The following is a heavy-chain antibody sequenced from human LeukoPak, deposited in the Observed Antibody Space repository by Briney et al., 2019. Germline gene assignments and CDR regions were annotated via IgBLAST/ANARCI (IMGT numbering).Heavy chain of an antibody. Sequence: GGSLRLSCAASVFTYSDYYMSWIRQAPGKGLEWVSYISSSGSTIYYADSVKGRFTISRDNAKNSLYLQMNSLRAEDTAVYYCAKDGEADMSGAFDIWGQGTMVTVSS. D-gene: IGHD2-15*01. J-gene: IGHJ3*02. CDR1: VFTYSDYY. CDR2: ISSSGSTI. CDR3: AKDGEADMSGAFDI. V-gene: IGHV3-11*01.